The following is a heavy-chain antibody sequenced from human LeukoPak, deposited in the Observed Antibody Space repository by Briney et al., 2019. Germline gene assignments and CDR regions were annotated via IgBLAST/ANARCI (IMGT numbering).Heavy chain of an antibody. CDR2: IVVGSGNT. CDR3: AVDVDGSLTLDY. D-gene: IGHD1-26*01. V-gene: IGHV1-58*01. Sequence: ASVKVSCKASGFTFTSSAVQRVRQARGRRLEWIGWIVVGSGNTNYAQKFQERVTITRDMSTSTAYMELSSLRSEDTAVYYCAVDVDGSLTLDYWGQGTLVTVSS. J-gene: IGHJ4*02. CDR1: GFTFTSSA.